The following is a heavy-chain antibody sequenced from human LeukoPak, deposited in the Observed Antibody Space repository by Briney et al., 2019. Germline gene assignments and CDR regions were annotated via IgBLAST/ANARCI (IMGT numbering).Heavy chain of an antibody. D-gene: IGHD4-23*01. CDR3: AIGNRWFVP. V-gene: IGHV4-4*07. CDR2: IETGGRT. J-gene: IGHJ5*02. CDR1: DASISSFY. Sequence: PSETLSLTCSVSDASISSFYLSWIRQPAGKGLEWIGHIETGGRTNYNLSLRSRVTMSTDTSEKQFSLNLTSVTAADTAIYYCAIGNRWFVPWGQGTLVTVSS.